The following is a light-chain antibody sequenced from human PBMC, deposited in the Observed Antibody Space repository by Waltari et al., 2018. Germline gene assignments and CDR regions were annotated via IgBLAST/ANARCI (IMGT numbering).Light chain of an antibody. CDR3: QQYYTTPLT. Sequence: DIVMTQSPDSLAVSLGERATINCKSSQSVLYSSNNKNYLAWYQQKPGQPPKLIIYWASTRESGVPDRFSGSGSGTDFTLTISSLQAEDGGVYYCQQYYTTPLTFGPGTKVDIK. J-gene: IGKJ3*01. CDR2: WAS. CDR1: QSVLYSSNNKNY. V-gene: IGKV4-1*01.